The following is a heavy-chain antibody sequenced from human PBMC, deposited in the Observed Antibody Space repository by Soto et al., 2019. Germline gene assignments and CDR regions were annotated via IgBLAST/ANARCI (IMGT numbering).Heavy chain of an antibody. CDR1: GFTFDDYT. D-gene: IGHD4-17*01. V-gene: IGHV3-43*01. CDR3: AKDLWRGDYGDYYGMDV. CDR2: ISWDGGST. Sequence: GGSLRLSCAASGFTFDDYTMHWVRQAPGKGLEWVSLISWDGGSTYYADSVKGRFTISRDNSKTSLYLQMNSLRTEDTALYYCAKDLWRGDYGDYYGMDVWGQGTTVTVSS. J-gene: IGHJ6*02.